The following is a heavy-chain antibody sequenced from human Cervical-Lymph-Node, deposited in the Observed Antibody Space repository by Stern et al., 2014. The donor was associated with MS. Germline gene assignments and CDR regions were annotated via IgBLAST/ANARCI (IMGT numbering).Heavy chain of an antibody. V-gene: IGHV3-53*01. CDR3: ARDTSSPERSDW. CDR2: ITNVGST. J-gene: IGHJ4*02. D-gene: IGHD1-1*01. Sequence: EDQLVESGGGVIQPGGSLRLSCTASGFTVSRDYMTWVRQAPGKGLEWVSLITNVGSTFYTDSVKGRFTIPRDDSKNTVYLHMTSLRAEDTAMYYCARDTSSPERSDWWGQGTLVTVSS. CDR1: GFTVSRDY.